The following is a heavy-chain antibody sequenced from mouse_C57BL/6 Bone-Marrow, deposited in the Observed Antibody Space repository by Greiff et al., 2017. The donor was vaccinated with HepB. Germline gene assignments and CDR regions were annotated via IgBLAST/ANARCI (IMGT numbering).Heavy chain of an antibody. CDR3: ARHGLYDCYYSYWYFDV. J-gene: IGHJ1*03. CDR1: GFSLTSYG. CDR2: IWSDGST. D-gene: IGHD2-3*01. V-gene: IGHV2-6-1*01. Sequence: QVQLQQSGPGLVAPSQSLSITCTVSGFSLTSYGVHWVRQPPGKGLEWLVVIWSDGSTTYNSALKSRLSISKDNSKSQVFLKMNSLQTDDTAMYYCARHGLYDCYYSYWYFDVWGTGTTVTVSS.